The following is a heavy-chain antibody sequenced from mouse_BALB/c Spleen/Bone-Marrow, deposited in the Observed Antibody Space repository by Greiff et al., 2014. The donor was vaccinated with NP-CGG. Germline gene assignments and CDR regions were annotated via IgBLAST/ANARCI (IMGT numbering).Heavy chain of an antibody. Sequence: QVQLQQSGAQVAKPGASVKMSCKASGYTFTSYWMHWVKQRPGQGLEWIGYINPITGYTEYNQKFKDKATLTADKSSSTAYMQLSSLTSEDSAVYYCAGNYDSDGGYCAMDYWGQGTSVTVSS. CDR1: GYTFTSYW. J-gene: IGHJ4*01. CDR2: INPITGYT. D-gene: IGHD2-4*01. V-gene: IGHV1-7*01. CDR3: AGNYDSDGGYCAMDY.